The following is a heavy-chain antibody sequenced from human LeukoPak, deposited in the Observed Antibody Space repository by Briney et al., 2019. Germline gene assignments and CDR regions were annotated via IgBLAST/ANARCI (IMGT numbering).Heavy chain of an antibody. CDR2: IYYSGST. J-gene: IGHJ6*03. CDR1: GGSISSSSYY. V-gene: IGHV4-39*01. CDR3: ATGYSSGWYYYYMDV. Sequence: SETLSLTCTVSGGSISSSSYYWGGIRQPPGKGLEWSGSIYYSGSTYYNPSLKSRVTISVDTSKNQFSLKLSSVTAADTAVYYCATGYSSGWYYYYMDVWGKGTTVTVSS. D-gene: IGHD6-19*01.